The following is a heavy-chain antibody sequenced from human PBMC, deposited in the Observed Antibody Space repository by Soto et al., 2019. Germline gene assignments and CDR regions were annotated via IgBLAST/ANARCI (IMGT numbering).Heavy chain of an antibody. CDR3: ARGRTTMVRGVLGDY. CDR1: GGSISSGGYY. CDR2: IYYSGST. J-gene: IGHJ4*02. D-gene: IGHD3-10*01. Sequence: QVQLQESGPGLVKPSQTLSLTCTVSGGSISSGGYYWSWIRQHPGKGLEWIGYIYYSGSTYYNPSLKSRVTISVDTSKDQFSLKLSSVTAADTAVYYCARGRTTMVRGVLGDYWGQGTLVTVSS. V-gene: IGHV4-31*03.